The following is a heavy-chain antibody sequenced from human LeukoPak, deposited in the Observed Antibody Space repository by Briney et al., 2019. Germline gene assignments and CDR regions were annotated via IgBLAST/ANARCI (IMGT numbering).Heavy chain of an antibody. D-gene: IGHD6-19*01. CDR1: GVPFSNYY. J-gene: IGHJ4*02. CDR2: INHSGYT. Sequence: SETLSLTCAVSGVPFSNYYWRWVRQSPTKGLEWIGEINHSGYTNYNPSLKSRVTISIDTSKNQFSLMVTSMTDADTGVYYCTRAVAGHPDWGQGTLVTVSS. V-gene: IGHV4-34*01. CDR3: TRAVAGHPD.